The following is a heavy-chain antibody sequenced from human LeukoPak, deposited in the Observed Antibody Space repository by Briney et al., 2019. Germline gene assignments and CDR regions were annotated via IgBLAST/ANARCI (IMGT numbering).Heavy chain of an antibody. J-gene: IGHJ3*02. Sequence: SETLALTCTVSGGSISSDSDYWGWIRQPPGKGLEWIASIYYSGSTYYNPSLKSRVTISVDRSNNQFSLKLSSVTAADTAVYYCARHLDGAAAAAFDIWGQGTMVTVSS. V-gene: IGHV4-39*01. CDR1: GGSISSDSDY. CDR2: IYYSGST. D-gene: IGHD6-13*01. CDR3: ARHLDGAAAAAFDI.